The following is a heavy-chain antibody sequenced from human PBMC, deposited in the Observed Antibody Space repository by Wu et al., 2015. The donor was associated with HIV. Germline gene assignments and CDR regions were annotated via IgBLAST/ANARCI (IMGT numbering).Heavy chain of an antibody. CDR1: GYTFTSDY. D-gene: IGHD6-19*01. Sequence: QVRLEQSGAEVKKPGASVKVSCRASGYTFTSDYMHWVRQAPGQGLEWMGMIDCSGGSTIHAQDFQGRVTMTRDTSTSTVYMELSSLRSEDTAVYYCVRDQQWPPEYYHYYGMDVWGQGTTITVSS. J-gene: IGHJ6*02. CDR3: VRDQQWPPEYYHYYGMDV. V-gene: IGHV1-46*01. CDR2: IDCSGGST.